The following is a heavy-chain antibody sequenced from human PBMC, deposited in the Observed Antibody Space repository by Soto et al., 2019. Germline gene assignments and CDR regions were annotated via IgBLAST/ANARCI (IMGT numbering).Heavy chain of an antibody. CDR1: GDSLRDTTYY. D-gene: IGHD1-7*01. Sequence: SETLSLTCTVSGDSLRDTTYYWGWIRQPPGKGLEWIATIYYTGRTHYNPSLKGRGFISVDMSKNQFSLSLSSVTAADTAVYYCATHNWNLDPWGQGTLVTVSS. J-gene: IGHJ1*01. CDR2: IYYTGRT. V-gene: IGHV4-39*01. CDR3: ATHNWNLDP.